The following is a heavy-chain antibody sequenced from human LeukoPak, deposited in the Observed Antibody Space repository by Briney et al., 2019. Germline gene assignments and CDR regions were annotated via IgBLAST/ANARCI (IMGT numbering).Heavy chain of an antibody. J-gene: IGHJ4*02. Sequence: TGRSLRLSCAASGFTFSSYGMHWVRQAPGKGLEWVAVVSYDGGNKYYGDSVKGRFTISRDNSKNTLYLQMNSLRAEDTAVYYCAKIAALGSQATQFDYWGQGTLVTVSS. V-gene: IGHV3-30*18. D-gene: IGHD6-25*01. CDR3: AKIAALGSQATQFDY. CDR1: GFTFSSYG. CDR2: VSYDGGNK.